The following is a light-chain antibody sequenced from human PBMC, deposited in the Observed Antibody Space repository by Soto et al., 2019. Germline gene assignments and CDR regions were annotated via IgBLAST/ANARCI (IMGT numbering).Light chain of an antibody. CDR2: GAS. Sequence: DIVITQTPLSLSFTPGQPASISCKCSHTLLHFDGKTYLAWYQQKPGQAPRLLIYGASSRATGIPDRFSGSGSGTDFTLTISRLEPEDFAVYYCQQYGSSLGVTFGGGTKVDIK. J-gene: IGKJ4*01. V-gene: IGKV3-20*01. CDR1: HTLLHFDGKTY. CDR3: QQYGSSLGVT.